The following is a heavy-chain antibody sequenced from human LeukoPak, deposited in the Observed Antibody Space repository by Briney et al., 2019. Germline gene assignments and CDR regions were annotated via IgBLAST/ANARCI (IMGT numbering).Heavy chain of an antibody. Sequence: GSSVKVSCKASGGTFSSYAISWVRQAPGQGLEWMGGIIPIFGTANYAQKFQGRVTITADESTSTAYMELSSLRSEDTAVYYCARPLRYRPKDAFDIWGQGTMVTVSS. CDR1: GGTFSSYA. D-gene: IGHD3-9*01. CDR3: ARPLRYRPKDAFDI. V-gene: IGHV1-69*01. J-gene: IGHJ3*02. CDR2: IIPIFGTA.